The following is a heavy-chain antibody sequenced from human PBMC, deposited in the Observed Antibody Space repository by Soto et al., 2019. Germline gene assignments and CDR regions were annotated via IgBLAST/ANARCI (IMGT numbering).Heavy chain of an antibody. CDR2: IKQDGTEK. CDR1: GXTFSRYW. V-gene: IGHV3-7*01. J-gene: IGHJ3*02. D-gene: IGHD5-18*01. CDR3: ARGDTPMITGMDSFDI. Sequence: LRLSFAASGXTFSRYWMNWVRQAPGKGLEWVANIKQDGTEKNYVDSVKGRFTISRDNARKSLYLQMDSLRAEDTAVYFCARGDTPMITGMDSFDIWGQGTMVTVSS.